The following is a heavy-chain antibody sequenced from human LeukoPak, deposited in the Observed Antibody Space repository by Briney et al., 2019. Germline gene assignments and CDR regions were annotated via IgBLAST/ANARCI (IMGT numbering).Heavy chain of an antibody. CDR3: AKDPGRVGAFYPYYFDY. CDR1: GFTFSSYA. Sequence: GGSLRLSCAASGFTFSSYAMSWVHQAPGKGLEWVSAISGSGGSTYYADSVKGRFTISRDNSKNTLYLQMNSLRAEDTAVYYCAKDPGRVGAFYPYYFDYWGQGTLVTVSS. D-gene: IGHD1-26*01. J-gene: IGHJ4*02. V-gene: IGHV3-23*01. CDR2: ISGSGGST.